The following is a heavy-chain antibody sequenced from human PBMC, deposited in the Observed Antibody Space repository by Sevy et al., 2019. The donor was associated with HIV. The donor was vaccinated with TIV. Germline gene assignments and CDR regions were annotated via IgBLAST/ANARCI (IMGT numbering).Heavy chain of an antibody. D-gene: IGHD1-1*01. CDR3: ARCWKNLGESYYYYGMDV. CDR1: GFTFSDYY. CDR2: ISSSGSTI. V-gene: IGHV3-11*01. Sequence: GGSLRLSCAASGFTFSDYYMSWIRQAPGKGLEWVSYISSSGSTIYYADSVKGRFTISRDNAKNSLYLQMNSLRAEDTVVYYCARCWKNLGESYYYYGMDVWGQGTTVTVSS. J-gene: IGHJ6*02.